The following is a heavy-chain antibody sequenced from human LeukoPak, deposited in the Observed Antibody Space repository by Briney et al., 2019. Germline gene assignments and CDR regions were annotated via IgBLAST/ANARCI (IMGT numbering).Heavy chain of an antibody. Sequence: ASVKVSCKTSGYTFTSYAIHWVRQAPGQRPEWMGRINGGNDNTRYAQKCQGRVTITRDTPASTAYMELSSLRSEDTAVYSCARGIVVEPTANWFDPWGQGTLVIVSS. D-gene: IGHD2-2*01. V-gene: IGHV1-3*01. CDR2: INGGNDNT. CDR1: GYTFTSYA. J-gene: IGHJ5*02. CDR3: ARGIVVEPTANWFDP.